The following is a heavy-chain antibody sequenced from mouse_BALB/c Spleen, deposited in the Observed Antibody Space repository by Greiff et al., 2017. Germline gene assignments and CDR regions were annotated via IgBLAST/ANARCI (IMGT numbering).Heavy chain of an antibody. Sequence: EVKLVESGPSLVKPSQTLSLTCSVTGDSITSGYWNWIRKFPGNKLEYMGYISYSGSTYYNPSLKSRISITRDTSKNQYYLQLNSVTTEDTATYYCARSHPGPVSLHFDYWGQGTTLTVSS. CDR1: GDSITSGY. J-gene: IGHJ2*01. CDR3: ARSHPGPVSLHFDY. D-gene: IGHD3-1*01. V-gene: IGHV3-8*02. CDR2: ISYSGST.